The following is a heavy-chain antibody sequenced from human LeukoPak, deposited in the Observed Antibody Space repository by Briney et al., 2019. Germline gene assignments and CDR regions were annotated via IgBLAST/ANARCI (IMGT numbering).Heavy chain of an antibody. CDR2: ISWDGGST. CDR1: GFTFDDYA. J-gene: IGHJ4*02. Sequence: GGSLRLSCAASGFTFDDYAMHWVRHAPGKGLEWVSLISWDGGSTYYADSVKGRFTISRDNSKNSLFLQMNSLRPEDTALYYCTKAGVTAMVNYFDSWGQGTLVTVSS. CDR3: TKAGVTAMVNYFDS. V-gene: IGHV3-43D*03. D-gene: IGHD5-18*01.